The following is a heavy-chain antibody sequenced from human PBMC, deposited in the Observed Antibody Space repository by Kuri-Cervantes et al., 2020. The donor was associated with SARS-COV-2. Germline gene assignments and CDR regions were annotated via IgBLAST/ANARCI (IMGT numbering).Heavy chain of an antibody. CDR3: ARDQGGDFWSGYYSDRKYCYYYGMDV. D-gene: IGHD3-3*01. Sequence: GGSLRLSCAASGFTSSSYEMNWVRQAPGKGLEWVSYISSSGSTIYYADSVKGRFTISRDNAKNSLYLQMNSLKAEDTAVYYCARDQGGDFWSGYYSDRKYCYYYGMDVWGQGTTVTVSS. CDR2: ISSSGSTI. CDR1: GFTSSSYE. J-gene: IGHJ6*02. V-gene: IGHV3-48*03.